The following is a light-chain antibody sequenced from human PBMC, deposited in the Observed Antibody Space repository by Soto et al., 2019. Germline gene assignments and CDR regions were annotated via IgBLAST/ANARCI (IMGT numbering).Light chain of an antibody. CDR3: SSYTSSTIDYA. Sequence: QSALTQPASVSGSPGQSIAISCTGTSSDVGGYNYVSWYQQHPGKAPKLMIYEVSNRPSGVSNRFSGSKSGNTASLTISGLQTEDEADYYCSSYTSSTIDYAFGTGTKETFL. CDR2: EVS. CDR1: SSDVGGYNY. J-gene: IGLJ1*01. V-gene: IGLV2-14*01.